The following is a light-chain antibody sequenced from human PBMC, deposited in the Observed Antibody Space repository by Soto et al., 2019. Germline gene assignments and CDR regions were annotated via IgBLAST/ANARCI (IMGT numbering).Light chain of an antibody. Sequence: CALTRPASVSGAPGEGITISCTRTSSDVGGYNYVSWYQQRPGKAPKFMIYDVSNRPSGVSNRFSGSKSGNTASLTISGLQAEDEADYYCCSYTTSNTRQIVFGTGTKVTVL. CDR1: SSDVGGYNY. CDR2: DVS. V-gene: IGLV2-14*01. CDR3: CSYTTSNTRQIV. J-gene: IGLJ1*01.